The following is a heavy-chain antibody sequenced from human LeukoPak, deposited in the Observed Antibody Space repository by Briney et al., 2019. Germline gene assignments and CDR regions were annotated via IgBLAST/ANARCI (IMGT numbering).Heavy chain of an antibody. CDR3: ARAPSLESSGWYVSDY. CDR2: INPSGGST. Sequence: EASVKLSCTASGYTFTSYYMYWVRQAPGQGLEWMGIINPSGGSTSYAQKFQGRVTMTRDTSTSTVYMELSSLRSGDTAVYYCARAPSLESSGWYVSDYWGQGTLVTVSS. J-gene: IGHJ4*02. V-gene: IGHV1-46*01. CDR1: GYTFTSYY. D-gene: IGHD6-19*01.